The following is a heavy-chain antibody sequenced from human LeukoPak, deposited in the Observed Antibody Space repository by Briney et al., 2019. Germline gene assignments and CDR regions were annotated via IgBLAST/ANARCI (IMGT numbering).Heavy chain of an antibody. CDR3: ARDRPYYYGSGSYVY. V-gene: IGHV1-46*01. CDR2: INPSGGST. J-gene: IGHJ4*02. D-gene: IGHD3-10*01. CDR1: GYTFTSYY. Sequence: VASVTVSFKASGYTFTSYYMHWVRQAPGQGLEWMGIINPSGGSTSYAQKFQGRVTMTRDTSTSTAYMELRSLRSDDTAVYYCARDRPYYYGSGSYVYWGQGTLVTVSS.